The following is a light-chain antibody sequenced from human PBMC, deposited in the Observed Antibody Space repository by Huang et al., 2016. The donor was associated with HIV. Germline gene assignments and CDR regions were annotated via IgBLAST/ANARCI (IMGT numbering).Light chain of an antibody. CDR1: QTVSSN. CDR3: QQYGNWPPWT. Sequence: EIVMTQSPATLAVSPGERATLSCRASQTVSSNLAWYQQKPGQAPSLLSYGASTRATGIPARFSGGGSGTEFTLTISSLQSEDFAVYYCQQYGNWPPWTFGQGTKVEIK. J-gene: IGKJ1*01. V-gene: IGKV3-15*01. CDR2: GAS.